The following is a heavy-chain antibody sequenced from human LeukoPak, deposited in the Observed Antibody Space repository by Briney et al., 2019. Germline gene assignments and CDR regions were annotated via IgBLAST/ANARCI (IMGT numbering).Heavy chain of an antibody. J-gene: IGHJ6*02. Sequence: GRSLRLSCAASGFTFSSYAMHWVRQAPGKGLEWVAVISYDGSNKYYADSVKGRFTISRDNSKNTLYLQMNSLRAEDTAVYYCARAHSGYRRAYGMDVWGRGTTVTVSS. CDR1: GFTFSSYA. CDR3: ARAHSGYRRAYGMDV. V-gene: IGHV3-30-3*01. D-gene: IGHD5-12*01. CDR2: ISYDGSNK.